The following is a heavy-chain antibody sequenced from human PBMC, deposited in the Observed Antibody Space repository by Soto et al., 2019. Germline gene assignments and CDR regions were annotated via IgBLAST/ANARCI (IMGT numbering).Heavy chain of an antibody. J-gene: IGHJ6*04. CDR1: GFTFSSYN. CDR2: ISSSSYTI. Sequence: GGSLRLSCAASGFTFSSYNMNWVRQAPGKGLEWASYISSSSYTIYYADSVKGRFTISRDNAMNSLYLQMSSLRAEDTAVYYSATDLTTETVWSKGTTVTASS. CDR3: ATDLTTETV. V-gene: IGHV3-48*01. D-gene: IGHD3-22*01.